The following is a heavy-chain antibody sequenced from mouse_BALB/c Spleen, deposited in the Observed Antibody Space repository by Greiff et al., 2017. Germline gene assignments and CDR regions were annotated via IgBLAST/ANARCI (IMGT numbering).Heavy chain of an antibody. Sequence: EVQLQQSGPGLVKPSQSLSLTCTVTGYSITSDYAWNWIRQFPGNKLEWMGYISYSGSTSYNPSLKSRISISRDTSKNQFFLQLNSVTTEDTATYYCARRDGYDAMDYWGQGTSVTVSS. CDR3: ARRDGYDAMDY. D-gene: IGHD2-3*01. CDR1: GYSITSDYA. V-gene: IGHV3-2*02. CDR2: ISYSGST. J-gene: IGHJ4*01.